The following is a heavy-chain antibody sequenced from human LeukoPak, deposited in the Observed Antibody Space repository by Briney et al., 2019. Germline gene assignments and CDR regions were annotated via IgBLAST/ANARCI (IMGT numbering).Heavy chain of an antibody. Sequence: ASVKVSCKASGYTFTSYDINWVRQATGQGLEWMGWMNPNSGNTGYAQKFQGGVTMTRNTSISTAYMELSSLRSEDTAVYYCARVKARRDSNYYVSWGQGTMVTVSS. V-gene: IGHV1-8*01. CDR2: MNPNSGNT. D-gene: IGHD3-10*02. CDR1: GYTFTSYD. CDR3: ARVKARRDSNYYVS. J-gene: IGHJ3*01.